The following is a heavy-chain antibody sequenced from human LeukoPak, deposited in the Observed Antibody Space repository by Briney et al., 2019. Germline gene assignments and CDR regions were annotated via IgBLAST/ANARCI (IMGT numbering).Heavy chain of an antibody. CDR2: IYYSGST. D-gene: IGHD3-22*01. Sequence: SETPSLTCAVSGYSISSSNWWGWIRQPPGKGLEWIGYIYYSGSTYYNPSLKSRVTMSVDTSKNQFSLKLSSVTAVDTAVYYCASLLSSGYYLDYWGQGTLVTVSS. CDR1: GYSISSSNW. J-gene: IGHJ4*02. CDR3: ASLLSSGYYLDY. V-gene: IGHV4-28*01.